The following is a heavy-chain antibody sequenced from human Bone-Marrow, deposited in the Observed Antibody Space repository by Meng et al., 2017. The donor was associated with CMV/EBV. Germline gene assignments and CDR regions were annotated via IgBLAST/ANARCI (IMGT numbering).Heavy chain of an antibody. V-gene: IGHV3-30*02. CDR1: GFTFSRYD. J-gene: IGHJ3*02. D-gene: IGHD2-8*02. CDR2: LPYDGSNK. Sequence: GESLKISCAASGFTFSRYDFHWVRQAPGKGLEWVAFLPYDGSNKYYADSVKGRFTISRDNSKNTLYLQMISLRAEDTAVYYCAKLLTSDPSDGFDIWGQGTMVTVSS. CDR3: AKLLTSDPSDGFDI.